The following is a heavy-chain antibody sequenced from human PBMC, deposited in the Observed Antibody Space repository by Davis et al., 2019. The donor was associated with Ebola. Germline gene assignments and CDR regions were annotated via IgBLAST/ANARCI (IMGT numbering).Heavy chain of an antibody. V-gene: IGHV4-39*01. CDR3: ARRIAARPFGDWFDP. CDR1: GGSISSSSYY. CDR2: IYYSGST. D-gene: IGHD6-6*01. Sequence: MPSETLSLTCTVSGGSISSSSYYWGWIRQPPGKGLEWIGSIYYSGSTYYNPSLKSRVTISVDTSKNQFSLKLSSVTAADTAVYYCARRIAARPFGDWFDPWGQGTLVTASS. J-gene: IGHJ5*02.